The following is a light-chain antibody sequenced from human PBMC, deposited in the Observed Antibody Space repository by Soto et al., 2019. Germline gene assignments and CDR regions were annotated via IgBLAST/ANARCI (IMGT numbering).Light chain of an antibody. CDR3: KSYAGSNTYV. J-gene: IGLJ1*01. Sequence: QSVLTQPASVSGSPGQSITISCTGTSSDVGLYDYVSWYQQHPGKAPQLMIYAVSNRPSGVSNRFSASKSGNTASLFISGLQAEDEADYFCKSYAGSNTYVFGSGTKVTVL. V-gene: IGLV2-14*01. CDR2: AVS. CDR1: SSDVGLYDY.